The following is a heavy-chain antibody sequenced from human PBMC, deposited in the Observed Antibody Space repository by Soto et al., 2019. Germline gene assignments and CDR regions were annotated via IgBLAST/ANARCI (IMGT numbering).Heavy chain of an antibody. V-gene: IGHV1-69*13. CDR3: ARVPPGYYYGSGSPYFDY. CDR2: IIPIFGTA. CDR1: GGTFSSYA. J-gene: IGHJ4*02. D-gene: IGHD3-10*01. Sequence: SVKVSCKASGGTFSSYAISWVRQAPGQGLEWMGGIIPIFGTANYAQKFQGRVTITADESTSTAYMELSSLRSEDTAVYYCARVPPGYYYGSGSPYFDYWGQGTLVTVSS.